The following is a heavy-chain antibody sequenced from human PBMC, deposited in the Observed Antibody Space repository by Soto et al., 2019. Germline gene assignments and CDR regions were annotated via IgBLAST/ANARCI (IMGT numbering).Heavy chain of an antibody. CDR1: GYTFTSYY. D-gene: IGHD3-10*01. Sequence: ASVKVSCKASGYTFTSYYMHWVRQAPGQGLEWMGIINPSGGSTSYAQKFQGRVTMTRDTSTSTVSMQLSSLRSEDTAVYYCARVWGGAFDIWGQGTMVTVSS. J-gene: IGHJ3*02. CDR3: ARVWGGAFDI. V-gene: IGHV1-46*01. CDR2: INPSGGST.